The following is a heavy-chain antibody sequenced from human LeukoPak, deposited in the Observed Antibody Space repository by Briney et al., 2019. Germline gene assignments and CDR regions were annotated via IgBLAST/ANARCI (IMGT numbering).Heavy chain of an antibody. V-gene: IGHV1-18*01. CDR3: ARDSGDIVVVPAAPGAY. CDR1: GYTFTSYG. Sequence: ASVKVSCKASGYTFTSYGISWVRQAPGQGLEWMGWIRAYNGNTNYAQKLQGRVTMTTDTSTSTAYMELRSLRSDDTAVYYCARDSGDIVVVPAAPGAYWGQGTLVTVSS. J-gene: IGHJ4*02. D-gene: IGHD2-2*01. CDR2: IRAYNGNT.